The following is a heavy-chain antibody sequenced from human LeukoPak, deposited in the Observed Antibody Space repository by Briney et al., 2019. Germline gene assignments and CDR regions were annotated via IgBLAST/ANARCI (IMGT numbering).Heavy chain of an antibody. Sequence: SGTLSLTCTVSGGSISSYYWSWIRQPPGKGLEWIGYIYYSGSTNYNPSLKSRVTISVDTSKNQFSLKLSSVTAADTAVYYCASNLYYYDSSGYYSSGAFDIWGQGTMVTVSS. V-gene: IGHV4-59*01. J-gene: IGHJ3*02. CDR2: IYYSGST. CDR1: GGSISSYY. CDR3: ASNLYYYDSSGYYSSGAFDI. D-gene: IGHD3-22*01.